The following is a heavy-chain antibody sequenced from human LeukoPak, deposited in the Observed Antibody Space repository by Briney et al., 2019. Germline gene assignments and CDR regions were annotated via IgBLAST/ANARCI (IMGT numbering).Heavy chain of an antibody. J-gene: IGHJ4*02. CDR2: INPNSGGT. D-gene: IGHD3-3*01. CDR3: AITRIRIFGVVRWVFDY. Sequence: ASVKVSCKASGYTFTGYYMHWVRQAPGEGLEWMGWINPNSGGTNYAQKFQGRVTMTRDTSISTAYMELSRLRSDDTAVDYCAITRIRIFGVVRWVFDYWGQGTLVTVSS. V-gene: IGHV1-2*02. CDR1: GYTFTGYY.